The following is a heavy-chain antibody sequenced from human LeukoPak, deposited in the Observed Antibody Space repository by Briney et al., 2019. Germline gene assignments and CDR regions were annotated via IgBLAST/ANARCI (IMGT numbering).Heavy chain of an antibody. J-gene: IGHJ3*02. CDR3: AKDRGRDNWYDASPDDAFDI. CDR1: GFTFSSYA. Sequence: PGGSLRLSCAASGFTFSSYAMSWVRQAPGKGLEWVSAISGSGGSTYYADSVKGRFTISRDNSKNTLYLQMNSLRAEDTAVYYCAKDRGRDNWYDASPDDAFDICGQGPMVTLSS. V-gene: IGHV3-23*01. CDR2: ISGSGGST. D-gene: IGHD1-1*01.